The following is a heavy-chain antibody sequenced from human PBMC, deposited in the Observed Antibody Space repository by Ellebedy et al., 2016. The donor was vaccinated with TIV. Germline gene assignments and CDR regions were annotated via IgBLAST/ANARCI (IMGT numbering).Heavy chain of an antibody. CDR2: INHSGST. V-gene: IGHV4-34*01. CDR1: GGSFSGYY. CDR3: ARRSSGRENWFDP. D-gene: IGHD6-19*01. Sequence: SETLSLXCAVYGGSFSGYYWSWIRQPPGKGLEWIGEINHSGSTNYNPSLKSRVTISVDTSKNQFSLKLSSVTAADTAVYYCARRSSGRENWFDPWGQGTLVTVSS. J-gene: IGHJ5*02.